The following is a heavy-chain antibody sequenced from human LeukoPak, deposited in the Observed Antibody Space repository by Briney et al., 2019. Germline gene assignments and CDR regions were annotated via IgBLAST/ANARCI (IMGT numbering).Heavy chain of an antibody. Sequence: ASVKVSCKASGYTFTSYYMHWVRQAPGQGLEWMGIINPSGGSTSYAQKFQGRVTMTRDTSTSTVYMELSSLRSEDTAVYYCARVNFHYDSSGYSQNWFDPWGQGTLVTVSS. J-gene: IGHJ5*02. CDR3: ARVNFHYDSSGYSQNWFDP. CDR2: INPSGGST. CDR1: GYTFTSYY. D-gene: IGHD3-22*01. V-gene: IGHV1-46*01.